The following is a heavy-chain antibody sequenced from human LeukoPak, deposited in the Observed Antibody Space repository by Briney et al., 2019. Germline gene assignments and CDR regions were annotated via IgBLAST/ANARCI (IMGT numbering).Heavy chain of an antibody. CDR3: ATVQQQLAPGAFDI. J-gene: IGHJ3*02. D-gene: IGHD6-13*01. Sequence: ASVKVSCKVSGYTLTELSMHWVRQAPGKGLEWMGGFDPEDGETIYARKFQGRVTMTEDTSTDTAYMELSSLRSEDTAVYYCATVQQQLAPGAFDIWGQGTMVTVSS. V-gene: IGHV1-24*01. CDR2: FDPEDGET. CDR1: GYTLTELS.